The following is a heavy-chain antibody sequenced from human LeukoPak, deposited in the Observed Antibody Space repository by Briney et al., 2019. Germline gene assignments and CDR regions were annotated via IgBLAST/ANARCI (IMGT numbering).Heavy chain of an antibody. V-gene: IGHV3-21*01. Sequence: PGGSLRLSCAASGFTLRSYTMNWVRQAPGKGLEWVSSIGISSNKIYYADSVKGRFIISRDNSKNTLYLQMNSLRAEDTAVYYCAKDRGLLLWFGEAIDYWGQGTLVTVSS. J-gene: IGHJ4*02. CDR1: GFTLRSYT. D-gene: IGHD3-10*01. CDR3: AKDRGLLLWFGEAIDY. CDR2: IGISSNKI.